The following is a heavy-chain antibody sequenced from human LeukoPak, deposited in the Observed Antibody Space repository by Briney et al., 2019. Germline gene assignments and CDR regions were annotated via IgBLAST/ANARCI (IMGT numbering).Heavy chain of an antibody. D-gene: IGHD3-22*01. V-gene: IGHV3-49*03. CDR1: GILVSNNY. Sequence: GGSLRLSYAASGILVSNNYMSWFRQAPGKGLEWVGFIRSKAYGGTTEYAASVKGRFTISRDDSKSIAYLQMNSLKNEDTAVYYCTRDLPYYYDSSGYSGYWGQGTLVTVSS. J-gene: IGHJ4*02. CDR2: IRSKAYGGTT. CDR3: TRDLPYYYDSSGYSGY.